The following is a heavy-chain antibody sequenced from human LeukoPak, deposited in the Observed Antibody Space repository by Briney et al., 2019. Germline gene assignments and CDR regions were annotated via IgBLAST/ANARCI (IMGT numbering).Heavy chain of an antibody. CDR3: AREESSWYACFDY. D-gene: IGHD6-13*01. J-gene: IGHJ4*02. Sequence: GGSLRLSCAASGFTFSSYAMHWVRQAPGKGLEWVAVISYDGSNKYYADSVKGRFTISRDNSKNTLYPQMNSLRAEDTAVYYCAREESSWYACFDYWGQGTLVTVSS. CDR1: GFTFSSYA. V-gene: IGHV3-30*04. CDR2: ISYDGSNK.